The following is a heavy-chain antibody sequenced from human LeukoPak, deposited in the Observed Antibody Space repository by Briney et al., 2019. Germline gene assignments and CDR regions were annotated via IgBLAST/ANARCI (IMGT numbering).Heavy chain of an antibody. D-gene: IGHD1-26*01. CDR1: GFTSSSYA. CDR2: ISGSGGST. V-gene: IGHV3-23*01. Sequence: GGSLRLSCAASGFTSSSYAMSWVRQAPGKGLEWVSTISGSGGSTYYADSVKGRFTISRDNSKNTLYLQMNSLRAEDTAVYYCAKVVGATTRGYFDYWGQGTLVTVSS. CDR3: AKVVGATTRGYFDY. J-gene: IGHJ4*02.